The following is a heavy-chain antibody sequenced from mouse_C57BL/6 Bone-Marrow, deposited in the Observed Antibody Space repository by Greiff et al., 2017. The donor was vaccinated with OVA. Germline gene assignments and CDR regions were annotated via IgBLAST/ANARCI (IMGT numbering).Heavy chain of an antibody. V-gene: IGHV5-16*01. D-gene: IGHD2-4*01. Sequence: EVKLVESEGGLVQPGSSMKLSCTASGFTFSDYYMAWVRQVPEKGLEWVANINYDGSSTYYLDSLKSRFIISRDNAKNILYLQMSSLKSEDTATYYCARGTMITTRDWYFDVWGTGTTVTVSS. CDR3: ARGTMITTRDWYFDV. J-gene: IGHJ1*03. CDR2: INYDGSST. CDR1: GFTFSDYY.